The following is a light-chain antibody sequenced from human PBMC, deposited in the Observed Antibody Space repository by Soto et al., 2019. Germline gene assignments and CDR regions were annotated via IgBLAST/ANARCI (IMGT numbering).Light chain of an antibody. Sequence: DIVMTQSPDSLAVSLGERATINCKSSQSVLYSSNNKNYLAWYQQKPGQPPKLLIYWASTREAGVPDRLSGSGSGTDFTLNISSLQAEDVGVNFCQQYYSTLSWTFGQGTKVEIK. CDR1: QSVLYSSNNKNY. CDR2: WAS. CDR3: QQYYSTLSWT. J-gene: IGKJ1*01. V-gene: IGKV4-1*01.